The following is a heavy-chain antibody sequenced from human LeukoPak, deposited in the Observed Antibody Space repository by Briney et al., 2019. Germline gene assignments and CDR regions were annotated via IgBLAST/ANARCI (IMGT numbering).Heavy chain of an antibody. D-gene: IGHD2-15*01. V-gene: IGHV3-33*01. Sequence: GRSLRLSCAASGFIFSSYGMHWVRQAPGKGLEWVAVIWYDGSHKSYADSVKGRFAISRDNSKDTLYLQMSSLKASDTAMYYCARLGYCSGGSCYSDYWGQGTLVTVSS. J-gene: IGHJ4*02. CDR3: ARLGYCSGGSCYSDY. CDR2: IWYDGSHK. CDR1: GFIFSSYG.